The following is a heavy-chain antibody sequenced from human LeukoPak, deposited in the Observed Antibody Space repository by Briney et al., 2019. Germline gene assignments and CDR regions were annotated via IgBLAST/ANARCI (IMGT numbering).Heavy chain of an antibody. CDR2: INWNGGST. D-gene: IGHD4-23*01. Sequence: GGSLRLSCAASGFTFDNYGMSWVRQAPGKGLEWVSGINWNGGSTGYADSVKGRFTISRDNAKNSLYLQMNSLRAEDTAVYYCALDYGGNSGYWGQGTLVTVSS. J-gene: IGHJ4*02. CDR1: GFTFDNYG. CDR3: ALDYGGNSGY. V-gene: IGHV3-20*04.